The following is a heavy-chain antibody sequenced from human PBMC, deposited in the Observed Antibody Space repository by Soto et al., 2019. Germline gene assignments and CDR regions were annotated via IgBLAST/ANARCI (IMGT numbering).Heavy chain of an antibody. CDR1: GFTFSSYA. CDR3: AKAPRPTWNWYYFDY. Sequence: GGSLRLSCAASGFTFSSYAMSWVRQAPGMGLEWVSGISDTALATYYADSVKGRFTISRDNSKNTLFLQMNGLRADDTAVYYCAKAPRPTWNWYYFDYWGQGALVTVSS. D-gene: IGHD1-7*01. CDR2: ISDTALAT. V-gene: IGHV3-23*01. J-gene: IGHJ4*02.